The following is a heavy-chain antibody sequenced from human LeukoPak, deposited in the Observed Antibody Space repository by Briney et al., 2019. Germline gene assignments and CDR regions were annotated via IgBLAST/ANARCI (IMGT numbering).Heavy chain of an antibody. J-gene: IGHJ4*02. V-gene: IGHV3-30*02. CDR2: IRYDGSNK. Sequence: PGGSLRLSCAASGFTFSSYGMHWVRQAPGKGLEWVAFIRYDGSNKYYADSVKGRFTISRDNSENTLYLQMNSLRAEDTAVYYCAKADVRFYDYWGQGTLVTVSS. CDR1: GFTFSSYG. CDR3: AKADVRFYDY. D-gene: IGHD2/OR15-2a*01.